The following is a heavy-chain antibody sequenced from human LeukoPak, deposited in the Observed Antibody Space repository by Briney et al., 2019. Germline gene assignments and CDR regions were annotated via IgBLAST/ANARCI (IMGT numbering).Heavy chain of an antibody. D-gene: IGHD5-24*01. CDR1: GFTFSSYG. CDR3: ARGSGGSGYNYWGDY. Sequence: PGGSLRLSCAASGFTFSSYGMHWVRQAPGKGLEWLAVIWYDGNKKHYVESVQGRFTISRDNSKDTLYLQMNSLRAEYTAVYFCARGSGGSGYNYWGDYWGQGTLVTVSS. CDR2: IWYDGNKK. V-gene: IGHV3-33*01. J-gene: IGHJ4*02.